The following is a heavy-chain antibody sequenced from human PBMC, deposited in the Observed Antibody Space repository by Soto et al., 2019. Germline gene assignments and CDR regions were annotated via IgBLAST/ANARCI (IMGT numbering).Heavy chain of an antibody. CDR1: GGSISSYY. CDR2: IYYSGST. Sequence: SETLSLTCTVSGGSISSYYWSWIRQPPGKGLEWIGYIYYSGSTNYNPSLKSRVTISVDTSKNQFSLKLSSVTAADTAVYYCVRDPGPWGQGTLVTVSS. J-gene: IGHJ5*02. CDR3: VRDPGP. V-gene: IGHV4-59*12.